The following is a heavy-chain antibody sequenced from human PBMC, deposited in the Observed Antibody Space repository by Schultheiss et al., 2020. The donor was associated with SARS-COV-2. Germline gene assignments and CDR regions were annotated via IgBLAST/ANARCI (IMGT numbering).Heavy chain of an antibody. Sequence: SETLSLTCTVSGGSISSSSYYWGWIRQHPGKGLEWIGYIYYSGSTNYNPSLKSRVTISVDTSKNQFSLKLSSVTAADTAVYYCARGENYGDYFGMDVWGQGTTVTVSS. CDR1: GGSISSSSYY. J-gene: IGHJ6*02. CDR3: ARGENYGDYFGMDV. CDR2: IYYSGST. D-gene: IGHD4-17*01. V-gene: IGHV4-61*05.